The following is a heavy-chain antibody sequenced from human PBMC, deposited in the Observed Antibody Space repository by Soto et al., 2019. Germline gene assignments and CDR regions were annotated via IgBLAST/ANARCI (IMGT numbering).Heavy chain of an antibody. CDR3: ARGRGGWFINQLLNAFDI. D-gene: IGHD2-2*01. CDR1: GGSISSYY. V-gene: IGHV4-59*01. Sequence: ASETLSLTCTVSGGSISSYYWSWIRQPPGKGLEWIGYICYSGSTNYNPSLKSRVTISVDTSKNQFSLKLSSVTAADTAVYYCARGRGGWFINQLLNAFDIWGQGTMVTVSS. CDR2: ICYSGST. J-gene: IGHJ3*02.